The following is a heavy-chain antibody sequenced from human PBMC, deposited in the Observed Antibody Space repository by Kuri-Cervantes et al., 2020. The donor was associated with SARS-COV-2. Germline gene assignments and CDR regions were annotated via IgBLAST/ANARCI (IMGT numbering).Heavy chain of an antibody. J-gene: IGHJ6*02. CDR3: AKGETSSGTYKDQYYFGMDA. V-gene: IGHV3-30*02. CDR2: VRFHGNER. CDR1: GFALSTYG. D-gene: IGHD2/OR15-2a*01. Sequence: GGSLRLSCAASGFALSTYGMHWVRQAPGKGLEWVAFVRFHGNERYYADSVKGRFTISRDNSENTLYLQMNSLRADDAAIYFCAKGETSSGTYKDQYYFGMDAWGQGTTVTVSS.